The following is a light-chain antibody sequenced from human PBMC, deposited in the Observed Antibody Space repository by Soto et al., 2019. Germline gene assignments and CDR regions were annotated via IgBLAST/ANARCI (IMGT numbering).Light chain of an antibody. CDR2: GAS. J-gene: IGKJ3*01. V-gene: IGKV3D-7*01. CDR3: QQDYTRFT. CDR1: QGVSISY. Sequence: PGERVTLSCRASQGVSISYLTWYQQKPGQAPRLLIYGASTRATSIPARFSGSGSGTDFTLTISSLQPEDFAVYYCQQDYTRFTFGPGTKVDIK.